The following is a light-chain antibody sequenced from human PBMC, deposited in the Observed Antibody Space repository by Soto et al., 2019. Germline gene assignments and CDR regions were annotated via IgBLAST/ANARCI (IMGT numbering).Light chain of an antibody. CDR1: QSISSNY. J-gene: IGKJ1*01. V-gene: IGKV3-20*01. CDR2: DAS. Sequence: EIVLTQSPGTLSLSPGERATLSCRASQSISSNYLAWYQQTPGQAPRLLIYDASSRAAGIPDRFSGSGSGTDFTLTISRLEPEDFGVYYCQQYGVSPRTFGQGTKVEIK. CDR3: QQYGVSPRT.